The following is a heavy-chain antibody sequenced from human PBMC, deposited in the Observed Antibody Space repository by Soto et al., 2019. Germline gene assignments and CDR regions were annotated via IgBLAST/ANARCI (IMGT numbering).Heavy chain of an antibody. CDR3: ARARSERGGRGRAFDI. Sequence: QVQLQESGPGLVKPSETLSLTCTVSGGSISSYYWSWIRQPPGKGLEWIGYIYYSGSTNYNPSLKSRVTISVDTSKNQFSLKLGSVTAADTAVYYCARARSERGGRGRAFDIWGQGTMVTVSS. J-gene: IGHJ3*02. V-gene: IGHV4-59*01. D-gene: IGHD1-26*01. CDR1: GGSISSYY. CDR2: IYYSGST.